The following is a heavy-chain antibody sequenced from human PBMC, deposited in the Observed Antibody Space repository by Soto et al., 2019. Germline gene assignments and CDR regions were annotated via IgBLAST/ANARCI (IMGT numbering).Heavy chain of an antibody. D-gene: IGHD6-19*01. CDR2: IYPGDSDT. CDR1: GYRFASYW. CDR3: ARQGSNGNYYYYGMDV. V-gene: IGHV5-51*01. J-gene: IGHJ6*02. Sequence: PGESLKISCEGSGYRFASYWVAWVRQMPGKGLEWMGIIYPGDSDTRYSPSFQGQVTISADKSLSTAYLQWSSLKASDTAIYYCARQGSNGNYYYYGMDVWGQGTTVTVYS.